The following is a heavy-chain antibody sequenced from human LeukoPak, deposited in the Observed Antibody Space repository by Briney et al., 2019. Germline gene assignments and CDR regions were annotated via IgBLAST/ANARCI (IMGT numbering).Heavy chain of an antibody. Sequence: SVTLSLTCAVYGGSFSGYYWSWIRQPPGKGLEWIGEINHSGSTNYNPSLKSRVTISVDTSKNQFSLKLSSVTAADTAVYYCARGQWLRSSFDYWGQGTLVTVSS. V-gene: IGHV4-34*01. CDR2: INHSGST. J-gene: IGHJ4*02. CDR1: GGSFSGYY. D-gene: IGHD5-12*01. CDR3: ARGQWLRSSFDY.